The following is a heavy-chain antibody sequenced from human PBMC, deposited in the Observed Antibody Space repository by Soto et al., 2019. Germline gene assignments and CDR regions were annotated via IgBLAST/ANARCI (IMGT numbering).Heavy chain of an antibody. CDR2: IFYSGST. D-gene: IGHD3-9*01. V-gene: IGHV4-61*01. CDR1: GGSVNSGSYS. J-gene: IGHJ5*01. CDR3: ARVVDYDTLTGYYRGAGWFDP. Sequence: SETLSLTCTVSGGSVNSGSYSWSWIRQPPGKGLEWIGYIFYSGSTNYNPSFQRRLTISVDTSKNQFSLKLSSVTAADTAVYYCARVVDYDTLTGYYRGAGWFDPWGQGTLVTVPS.